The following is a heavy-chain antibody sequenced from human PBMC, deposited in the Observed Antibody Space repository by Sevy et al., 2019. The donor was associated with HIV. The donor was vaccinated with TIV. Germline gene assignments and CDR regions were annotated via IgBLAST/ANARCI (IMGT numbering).Heavy chain of an antibody. V-gene: IGHV3-30*18. CDR3: AKDAAGRN. J-gene: IGHJ4*02. CDR1: GITFSSYG. CDR2: ISYDGSNK. Sequence: GGSLRLSCAASGITFSSYGMHWVRQAPGKGLEWVAVISYDGSNKYYADSVKGRFTISRDNSKNTLYLQMNSLRAEDTAVYYCAKDAAGRNWGQGTLVTVSS. D-gene: IGHD3-10*01.